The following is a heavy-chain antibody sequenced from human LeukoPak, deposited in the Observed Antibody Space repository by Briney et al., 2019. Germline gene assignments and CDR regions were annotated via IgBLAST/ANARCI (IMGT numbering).Heavy chain of an antibody. CDR1: GFNFINYW. V-gene: IGHV3-7*01. Sequence: GGSLRLSCAASGFNFINYWMNWVRQAPGKGLEWVANIKQDGSEKYYVDSVKGRFTISRDNAKNSLYLQMNSLRAEDTAVYYCARSSSRYCSGGSCYSGVLGYFDYWGQGTLVTVSS. J-gene: IGHJ4*02. D-gene: IGHD2-15*01. CDR2: IKQDGSEK. CDR3: ARSSSRYCSGGSCYSGVLGYFDY.